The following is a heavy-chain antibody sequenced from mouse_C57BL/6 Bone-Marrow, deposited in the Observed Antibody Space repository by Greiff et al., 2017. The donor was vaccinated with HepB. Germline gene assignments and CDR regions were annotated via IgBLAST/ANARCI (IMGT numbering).Heavy chain of an antibody. D-gene: IGHD2-3*01. CDR3: VRYLSDGYWFAY. Sequence: DAGGGLVKPSGSLKLTCAASGFTFNTYAMHWFPLDPGKGLEGVARIRSKSSNYATYYAYSVKDRFTISRDDSQSILYLQMNNLKTEDTAMYYCVRYLSDGYWFAYWGHGPLVTVSA. CDR1: GFTFNTYA. CDR2: IRSKSSNYAT. J-gene: IGHJ3*01. V-gene: IGHV10-3*01.